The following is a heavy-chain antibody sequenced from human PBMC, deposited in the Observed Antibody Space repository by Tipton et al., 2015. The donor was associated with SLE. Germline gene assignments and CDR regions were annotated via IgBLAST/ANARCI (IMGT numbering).Heavy chain of an antibody. V-gene: IGHV3-74*01. CDR2: ISGDARSI. CDR1: GFTFSNYW. CDR3: ARHVADY. D-gene: IGHD2-15*01. J-gene: IGHJ4*02. Sequence: GSLRLSCAASGFTFSNYWMHWVRQAPGKGLVWVSRISGDARSISYTDSVKGRFTISRGNAKNTLYLQMNSLRAEDTAVYYCARHVADYWGQGTLVTVSP.